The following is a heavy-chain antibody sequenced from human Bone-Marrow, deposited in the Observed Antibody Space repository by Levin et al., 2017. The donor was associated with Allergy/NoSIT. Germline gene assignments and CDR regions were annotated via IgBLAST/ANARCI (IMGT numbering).Heavy chain of an antibody. CDR2: IYYSGST. J-gene: IGHJ4*02. D-gene: IGHD3-3*01. Sequence: PSETLSLTCTVSGGSISSYYWSWIRQPPGKGLEWIGYIYYSGSTNYNPSLKSRVTISVDTSKNQFSLKLSSVTAADTAVYYCALWSGYSIDYWGQGTLVTVSS. CDR3: ALWSGYSIDY. CDR1: GGSISSYY. V-gene: IGHV4-59*01.